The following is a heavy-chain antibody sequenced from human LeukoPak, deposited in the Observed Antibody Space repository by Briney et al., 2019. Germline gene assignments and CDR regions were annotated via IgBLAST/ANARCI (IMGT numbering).Heavy chain of an antibody. J-gene: IGHJ5*02. CDR1: GFTFSSYA. CDR2: ISGSSGST. Sequence: PGGSLRLSCAVSGFTFSSYAINWVRQAPGKGLEWVSSISGSSGSTFCADSVKGRFTISRDNSKNTLYLQMNSLRAEDTAVYYCAKDQVVITTTGSWFDPWGQGTLVTVSS. V-gene: IGHV3-23*01. CDR3: AKDQVVITTTGSWFDP. D-gene: IGHD3-22*01.